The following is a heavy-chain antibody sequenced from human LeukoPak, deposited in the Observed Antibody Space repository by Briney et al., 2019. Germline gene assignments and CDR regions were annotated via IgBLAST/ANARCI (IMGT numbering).Heavy chain of an antibody. CDR2: ISSSGSTI. CDR1: GFTFDDYG. Sequence: GGSLRLSCATSGFTFDDYGMSWVRQAPGKGLEWVSYISSSGSTIYYADSVKGRFTISRDNAKNSLYLQMNSLRAEDTAVYYCARDASSSSPYYYYMDVWGKGTTVTVSS. CDR3: ARDASSSSPYYYYMDV. J-gene: IGHJ6*03. D-gene: IGHD6-6*01. V-gene: IGHV3-11*04.